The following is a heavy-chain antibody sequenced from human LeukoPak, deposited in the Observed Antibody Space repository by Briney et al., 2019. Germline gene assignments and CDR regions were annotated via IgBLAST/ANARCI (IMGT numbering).Heavy chain of an antibody. D-gene: IGHD6-25*01. CDR1: GFTFSSYS. Sequence: GGSLRLSCAASGFTFSSYSMNWVRQAPGKGLEWVSSISSSSSYIYYAASVKGRFTISRDNAKNSLYLQMNSLRAEDTAVYYCARDRHAATGGMDVWGQGTTVTVSS. CDR2: ISSSSSYI. J-gene: IGHJ6*02. V-gene: IGHV3-21*01. CDR3: ARDRHAATGGMDV.